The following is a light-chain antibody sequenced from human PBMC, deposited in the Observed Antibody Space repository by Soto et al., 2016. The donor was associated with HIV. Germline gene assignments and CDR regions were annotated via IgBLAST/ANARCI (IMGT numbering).Light chain of an antibody. Sequence: DIQMTQSPSTLSASVGDRVTITCRASQSISSWVAWYQQKPGKAPNLLIYKASNLESGVPSRFSGGGSGTEFTLTISSLQPDDFATYYCQQYNLYPLTFGGGTKVEIK. CDR1: QSISSW. CDR2: KAS. CDR3: QQYNLYPLT. V-gene: IGKV1-5*03. J-gene: IGKJ4*01.